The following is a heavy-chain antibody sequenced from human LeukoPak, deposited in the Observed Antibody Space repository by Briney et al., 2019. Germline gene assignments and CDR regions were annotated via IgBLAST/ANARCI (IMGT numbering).Heavy chain of an antibody. Sequence: SLRPSRAPSRYTLDVYTTDAVSQAPGKGLEWVSLISWDGGSTYYADSVKGRFTISRDNSKNSLYLQMNSLRTENTGLYYCAKDMGGNYGSNLMDVWRKGTTVTVSS. V-gene: IGHV3-43*01. CDR2: ISWDGGST. D-gene: IGHD4-23*01. CDR3: AKDMGGNYGSNLMDV. CDR1: RYTLDVYT. J-gene: IGHJ6*01.